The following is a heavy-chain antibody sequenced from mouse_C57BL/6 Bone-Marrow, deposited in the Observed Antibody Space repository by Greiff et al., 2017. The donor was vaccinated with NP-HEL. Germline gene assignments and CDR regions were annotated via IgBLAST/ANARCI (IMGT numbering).Heavy chain of an antibody. V-gene: IGHV2-2*01. D-gene: IGHD1-1*01. CDR2: IWSGGST. CDR3: ARTITFLFITTVVSYAMDY. J-gene: IGHJ4*01. CDR1: GFSLTSYG. Sequence: VQLKQSGPGLVQPSQSLSITCTVSGFSLTSYGVHWVRQSPGKGLEWLGVIWSGGSTDYNAAFISRLSISKDNSKSQVFFKMNSLQADDTAIYYCARTITFLFITTVVSYAMDYWGQGTSVTVSS.